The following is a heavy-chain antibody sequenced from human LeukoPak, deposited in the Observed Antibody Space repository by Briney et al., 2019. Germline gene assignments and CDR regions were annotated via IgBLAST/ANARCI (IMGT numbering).Heavy chain of an antibody. Sequence: PGGSLRLSCAASGFTFSSYAMSWVRQAPGKGLEWVSAISGSGGSTYYADSVKGRFTISRDNSKNTLYLQMNSLRAEDTAVYYCALRGWELRAFDIWGQGTMVTVSS. D-gene: IGHD1-26*01. J-gene: IGHJ3*02. CDR1: GFTFSSYA. V-gene: IGHV3-23*01. CDR2: ISGSGGST. CDR3: ALRGWELRAFDI.